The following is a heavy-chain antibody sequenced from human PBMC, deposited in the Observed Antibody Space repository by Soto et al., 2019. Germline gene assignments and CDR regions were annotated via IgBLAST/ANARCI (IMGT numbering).Heavy chain of an antibody. CDR2: ISYDGRNK. Sequence: QVQLVESGGGVVQPGTSLRLSCAASGFTFGSYAIHWVRQAPGKGLEWVAVISYDGRNKYYADSVKGRFTISRDNSKSTLYLQMDSLRPEDTAVYYCARGYGRNSASFDYWGQGTLVTVSS. J-gene: IGHJ4*02. CDR1: GFTFGSYA. D-gene: IGHD4-17*01. CDR3: ARGYGRNSASFDY. V-gene: IGHV3-30*04.